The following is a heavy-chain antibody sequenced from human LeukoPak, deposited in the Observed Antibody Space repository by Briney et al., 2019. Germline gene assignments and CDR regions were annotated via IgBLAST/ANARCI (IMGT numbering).Heavy chain of an antibody. CDR1: GFKFSDYG. D-gene: IGHD5-24*01. CDR3: ATSREGYMGIFYM. V-gene: IGHV3-30*02. Sequence: GGSLRLSCVASGFKFSDYGMHWVRQAPGKGLEWVAFIRYDESNKYYVDSVKGRFTISRDNSRNTLYLQMNSLRPDDTAVYHCATSREGYMGIFYMWGQGTMVIVS. J-gene: IGHJ3*02. CDR2: IRYDESNK.